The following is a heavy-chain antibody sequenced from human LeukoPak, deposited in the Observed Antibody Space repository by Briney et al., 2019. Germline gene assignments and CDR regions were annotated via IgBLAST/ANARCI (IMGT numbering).Heavy chain of an antibody. CDR2: ISYTGST. J-gene: IGHJ5*02. V-gene: IGHV4-59*01. Sequence: TETLSLTCTVSGGSISNYYWSWIRQPPGEGLEWIGFISYTGSTNYNPSLKSPVTVSVDTSKNQFSMKVTSVTAADTAVYYCARTIKSGNYYWFDPWGQGTLVTVSS. D-gene: IGHD3-3*01. CDR3: ARTIKSGNYYWFDP. CDR1: GGSISNYY.